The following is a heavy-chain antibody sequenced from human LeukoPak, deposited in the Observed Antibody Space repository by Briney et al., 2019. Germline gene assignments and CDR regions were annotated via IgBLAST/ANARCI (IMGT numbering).Heavy chain of an antibody. CDR1: GFTFSSYA. CDR3: ASYRRSRGDYFDY. D-gene: IGHD6-13*01. Sequence: GGSLTLSCAASGFTFSSYAMSWARQAPGKGLEWVSAISGSGGSTYYADSVKGRFTISRDNSKNTLYLQMNSLRAEDTAVYYCASYRRSRGDYFDYWGQGTLVTVSS. CDR2: ISGSGGST. J-gene: IGHJ4*02. V-gene: IGHV3-23*01.